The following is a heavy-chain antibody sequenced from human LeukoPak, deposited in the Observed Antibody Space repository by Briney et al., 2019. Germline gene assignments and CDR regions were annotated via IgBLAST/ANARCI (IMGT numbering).Heavy chain of an antibody. J-gene: IGHJ4*02. CDR3: AKEGYYYGSGSYYSPAAGFDY. CDR1: GFTFSSYW. CDR2: INSDGSST. D-gene: IGHD3-10*01. Sequence: GGSLRLSCAASGFTFSSYWMHWVRQAPGKGLVWVPRINSDGSSTSYADSVKGRFTISRDNSKNTLYLQMNSLRAEDTAVYYCAKEGYYYGSGSYYSPAAGFDYWGQGTLVTVSS. V-gene: IGHV3-74*01.